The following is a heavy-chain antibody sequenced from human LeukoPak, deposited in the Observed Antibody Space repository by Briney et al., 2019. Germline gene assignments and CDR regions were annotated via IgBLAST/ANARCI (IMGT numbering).Heavy chain of an antibody. CDR1: GFTFSSYG. Sequence: GGSLRLSCAASGFTFSSYGMHWVRQAPGKGLEWVAVIWYDGSNKYYADSVKGRFTISRDNSKNTLYLQMNSLRAEDTAVYYCTTDFGELPLDYWGQGTLVTVSS. D-gene: IGHD1-26*01. CDR3: TTDFGELPLDY. CDR2: IWYDGSNK. V-gene: IGHV3-33*01. J-gene: IGHJ4*02.